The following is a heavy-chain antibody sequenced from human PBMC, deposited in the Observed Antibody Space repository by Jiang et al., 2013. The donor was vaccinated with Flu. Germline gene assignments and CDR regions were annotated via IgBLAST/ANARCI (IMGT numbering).Heavy chain of an antibody. J-gene: IGHJ4*02. CDR3: ASQHWDHGVGSYYMSH. CDR2: IYYSGTT. Sequence: GLVKPSETLSLSCTVSGGSIISENSYWGWIRQPPGKGLEWIGSIYYSGTTYYNPSLKSRVTISVDTSKKQFSLKLSSVTAADTAVYYCASQHWDHGVGSYYMSHWGQGTLVTVSS. CDR1: GGSIISENSY. D-gene: IGHD3-10*01. V-gene: IGHV4-39*07.